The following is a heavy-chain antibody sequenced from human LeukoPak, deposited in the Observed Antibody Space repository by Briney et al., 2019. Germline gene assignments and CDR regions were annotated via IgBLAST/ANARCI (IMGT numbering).Heavy chain of an antibody. Sequence: GGSLRLSCAASGFTFSNAWMSWVRQAPGKGLEWVGRIKSKTDGGTTDYAAPVKGRFTISRDDSKNTLYLQMNSLKTEGTAVYYCTTDFCAPLAFDIWGQGTMVTVSS. J-gene: IGHJ3*02. CDR2: IKSKTDGGTT. D-gene: IGHD2/OR15-2a*01. CDR1: GFTFSNAW. V-gene: IGHV3-15*01. CDR3: TTDFCAPLAFDI.